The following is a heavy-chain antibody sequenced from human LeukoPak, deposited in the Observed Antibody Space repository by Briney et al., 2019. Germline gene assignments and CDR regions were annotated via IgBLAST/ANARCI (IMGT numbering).Heavy chain of an antibody. CDR1: GFTFSSYG. V-gene: IGHV3-30*02. D-gene: IGHD3-22*01. CDR2: IRYDGSNK. J-gene: IGHJ4*02. CDR3: AREDDSSGYYLDY. Sequence: PGGSLRLSCAASGFTFSSYGMHWVRQAPGKGLEWVAFIRYDGSNKYYADSVKGRFTISRDNSKNTLYLQMNSLRAEDTAVYYCAREDDSSGYYLDYWGQGTLVTVSS.